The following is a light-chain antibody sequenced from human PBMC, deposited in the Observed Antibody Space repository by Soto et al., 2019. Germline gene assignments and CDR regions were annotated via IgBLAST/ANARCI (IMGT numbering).Light chain of an antibody. CDR2: DAS. CDR3: QQRGNRPPWT. V-gene: IGKV3D-20*02. CDR1: QSVSSSY. J-gene: IGKJ1*01. Sequence: EIVMTQSPATLSVSPGERATLSCRAIQSVSSSYLAWYQQKPGQAPRLLIYDASNRATGIPARFSGSGSGTDFTLTISSLEPEDVAVYYCQQRGNRPPWTFGQGTKVDIK.